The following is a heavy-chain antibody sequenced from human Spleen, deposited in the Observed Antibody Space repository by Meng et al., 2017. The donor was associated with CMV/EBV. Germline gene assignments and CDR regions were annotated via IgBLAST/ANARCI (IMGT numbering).Heavy chain of an antibody. CDR2: VSSSSNSI. V-gene: IGHV3-48*04. J-gene: IGHJ4*02. D-gene: IGHD3-22*01. CDR1: GFTLSSYS. Sequence: GESLKISCAASGFTLSSYSMNWVRQAPGKGLEWVSYVSSSSNSIYYADSVKGRFTISRDNAKNSLYLQMTSLRAEDTAVYYCARAVNYFDSGGIRHRHFDYWGQGTLVTVSS. CDR3: ARAVNYFDSGGIRHRHFDY.